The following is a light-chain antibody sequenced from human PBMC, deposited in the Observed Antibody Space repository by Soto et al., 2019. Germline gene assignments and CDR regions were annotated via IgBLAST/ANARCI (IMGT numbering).Light chain of an antibody. V-gene: IGKV3-20*01. Sequence: VMTQSPATLSVSPGERATLSCWASETVTTNLAWYQQKPGQAPRLLIYGASTRATSIPDRFSGSGSGTDFTLTISRLEPEDFAVYYCQQYGSSAPTTFGQGTKVDIK. J-gene: IGKJ1*01. CDR3: QQYGSSAPTT. CDR1: ETVTTN. CDR2: GAS.